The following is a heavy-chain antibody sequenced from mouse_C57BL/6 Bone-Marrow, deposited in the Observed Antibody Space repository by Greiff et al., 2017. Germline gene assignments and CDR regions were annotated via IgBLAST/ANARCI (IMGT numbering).Heavy chain of an antibody. Sequence: QVQLQQSGAELVKPGASVKMSCKASGYTFTSYWITWVKQRPGQGLEWIGDIYPGSGSTNYNEKFKSKATLTVDTSSSTAYMQLSSLTSEDSAVYYCARPYYSNDGYFDVWGTGTTVTVSS. CDR2: IYPGSGST. J-gene: IGHJ1*03. V-gene: IGHV1-55*01. CDR1: GYTFTSYW. D-gene: IGHD2-5*01. CDR3: ARPYYSNDGYFDV.